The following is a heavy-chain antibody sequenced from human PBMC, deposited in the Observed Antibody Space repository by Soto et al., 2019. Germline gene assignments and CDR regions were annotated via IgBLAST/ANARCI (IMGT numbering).Heavy chain of an antibody. Sequence: SETLSLTCTVSGGSISSSSYYWGWIRQPPGKGLEWIGYIYYSGSTYYNPSLKSRVTISVDTSKNQFSLKLSSVTAADTAVYYCARVVYSGYLYYYYGMDVWGQGTTVPSP. CDR2: IYYSGST. CDR3: ARVVYSGYLYYYYGMDV. CDR1: GGSISSSSYY. J-gene: IGHJ6*02. D-gene: IGHD5-12*01. V-gene: IGHV4-31*03.